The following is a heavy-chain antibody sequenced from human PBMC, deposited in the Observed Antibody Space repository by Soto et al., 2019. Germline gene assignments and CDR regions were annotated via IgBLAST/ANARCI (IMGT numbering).Heavy chain of an antibody. D-gene: IGHD3-10*01. CDR1: GFTPSSSD. Sequence: EVQLLESGGGFIQPGGSLRLSCAASGFTPSSSDMSWVRQGPGKGLAWVSTIDGSGRITYYADSVKGRFTISRDNSKNTLYLQMEILGADDTAVYYCVNNSVWFHSWGQGALVTVSS. J-gene: IGHJ5*01. CDR3: VNNSVWFHS. CDR2: IDGSGRIT. V-gene: IGHV3-23*01.